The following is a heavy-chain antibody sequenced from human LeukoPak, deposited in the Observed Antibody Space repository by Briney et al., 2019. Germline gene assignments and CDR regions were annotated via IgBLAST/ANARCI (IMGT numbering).Heavy chain of an antibody. D-gene: IGHD2/OR15-2a*01. V-gene: IGHV1-69*02. J-gene: IGHJ5*02. CDR2: TIPILGIA. CDR1: GGTFSSYT. Sequence: ASVKVSCKASGGTFSSYTISWVRQAPGQGLEWMGRTIPILGIANYAQKFQGRVTITADKSTSTAYMELSSLRSEDTAVYYCARNRRRFSTGWFDPWGQGTLVTVSS. CDR3: ARNRRRFSTGWFDP.